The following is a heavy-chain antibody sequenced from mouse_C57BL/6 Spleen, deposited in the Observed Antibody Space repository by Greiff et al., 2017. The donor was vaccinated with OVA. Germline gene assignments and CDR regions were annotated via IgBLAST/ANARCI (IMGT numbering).Heavy chain of an antibody. CDR3: ARSADGYGGSWFAY. CDR1: GYTFTSYW. D-gene: IGHD2-2*01. V-gene: IGHV1-64*01. J-gene: IGHJ3*01. CDR2: IHPNSGST. Sequence: QVQLQQPGAELVKPGASVKLSCKASGYTFTSYWMHWVKQRPGQGLEWIGMIHPNSGSTNYNEKFKSKATLTVDKSSSTAYMQLSSLTSEDSAVYFCARSADGYGGSWFAYWGQGTLVTVSA.